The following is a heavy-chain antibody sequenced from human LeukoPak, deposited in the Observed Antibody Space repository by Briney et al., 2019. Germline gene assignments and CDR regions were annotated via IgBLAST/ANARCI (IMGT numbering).Heavy chain of an antibody. Sequence: GGSLRLSCSASGFTFSSYAMHWVRQAPGKGLEYVSAISSNGGSTYYADSVKGRFTVSRDNSKNTLYLQMSSLRAEDTAVYYCVKLCSFHQNPFGVVINDAFDIWGQGTMVTVSS. CDR1: GFTFSSYA. V-gene: IGHV3-64D*06. CDR3: VKLCSFHQNPFGVVINDAFDI. D-gene: IGHD3-3*01. CDR2: ISSNGGST. J-gene: IGHJ3*02.